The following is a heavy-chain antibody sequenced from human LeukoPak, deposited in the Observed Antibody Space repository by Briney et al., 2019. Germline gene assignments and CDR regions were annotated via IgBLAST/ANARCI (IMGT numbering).Heavy chain of an antibody. V-gene: IGHV3-30*04. CDR2: ISYDGSNK. CDR3: ATELGYCSSTTCRDY. CDR1: GFTFGDFA. J-gene: IGHJ4*02. Sequence: PGGSLRLSCTASGFTFGDFAMSWFRQAPGKGLEWVAVISYDGSNKYYADSVKGRFTISRDNSKNTLYLQMNSLRAEDTAVYYCATELGYCSSTTCRDYWGQGTLVTVSS. D-gene: IGHD2-2*01.